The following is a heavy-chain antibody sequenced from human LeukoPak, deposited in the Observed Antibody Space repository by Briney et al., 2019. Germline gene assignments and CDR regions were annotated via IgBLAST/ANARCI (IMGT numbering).Heavy chain of an antibody. D-gene: IGHD4-17*01. CDR3: ARESVYGDYCFDY. CDR2: ISGSGDST. J-gene: IGHJ4*02. Sequence: TGGSLRLSCAASGFTFSSYAMSWVRQAPGKGLEWVSTISGSGDSTYYADSVKGRFTISRDNSKNTLYLQMNSLRAEDTAVYYCARESVYGDYCFDYWGQGTLVTVSS. CDR1: GFTFSSYA. V-gene: IGHV3-23*01.